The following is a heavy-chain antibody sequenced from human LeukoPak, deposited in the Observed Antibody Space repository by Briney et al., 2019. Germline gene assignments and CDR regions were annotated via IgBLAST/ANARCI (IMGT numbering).Heavy chain of an antibody. D-gene: IGHD2-2*01. CDR2: IYPGDSDT. J-gene: IGHJ4*02. CDR1: GYSFTSYW. V-gene: IGHV5-51*01. Sequence: GESLKISFKGSGYSFTSYWIGWVRQMPGKGLEGMGIIYPGDSDTRYSPSFQGQVTTSADKSISPDYLKWSSLKASDTAMYYCARTPLGYCSSTSCYSDYWGQGTLVTVSS. CDR3: ARTPLGYCSSTSCYSDY.